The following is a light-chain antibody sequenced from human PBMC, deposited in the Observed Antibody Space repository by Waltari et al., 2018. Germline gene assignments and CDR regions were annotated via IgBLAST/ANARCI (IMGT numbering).Light chain of an antibody. V-gene: IGLV2-23*02. Sequence: QSALTQPASVSGSPGQSITIACTGSSSDVGSYNLVSWYQQHPGKAPKLMIYEVTKRPSGVSNHFSGSKSGNTASLTIAGLQTEDEADYFCCSYAGGNTRVFGGGTKLTVL. CDR3: CSYAGGNTRV. CDR1: SSDVGSYNL. J-gene: IGLJ2*01. CDR2: EVT.